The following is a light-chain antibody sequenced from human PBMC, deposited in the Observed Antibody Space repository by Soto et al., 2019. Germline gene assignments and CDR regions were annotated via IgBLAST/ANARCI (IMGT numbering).Light chain of an antibody. Sequence: DIQMTQSPSFVSASVVDRVTISCRASQSITSWLAWYQQKPGKAPKLLIYAASSLQGGVPSRFSGSGSGTEFTLTISSLQPDDFATYYCQQATSYPRTFGQGTKVDIK. CDR1: QSITSW. CDR2: AAS. CDR3: QQATSYPRT. J-gene: IGKJ1*01. V-gene: IGKV1-5*01.